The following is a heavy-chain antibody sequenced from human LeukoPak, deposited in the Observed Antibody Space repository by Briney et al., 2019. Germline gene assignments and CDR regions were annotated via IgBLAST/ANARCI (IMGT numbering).Heavy chain of an antibody. V-gene: IGHV3-21*01. J-gene: IGHJ5*02. Sequence: GGSLRLSCAASGFTFSTYIMNWVRQAPGKGLEWVSSISYSSNYIYYADSVKGRFTISRDNAKNSLYLQMNSLRAEDTAVYYCARDGVEFYNWFDPWGQGTLVTVSS. D-gene: IGHD2-21*01. CDR2: ISYSSNYI. CDR1: GFTFSTYI. CDR3: ARDGVEFYNWFDP.